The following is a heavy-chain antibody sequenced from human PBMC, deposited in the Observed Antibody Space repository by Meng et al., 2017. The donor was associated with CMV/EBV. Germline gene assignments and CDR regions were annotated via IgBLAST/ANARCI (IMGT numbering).Heavy chain of an antibody. J-gene: IGHJ4*02. Sequence: KVSCKGSGYSFTSYWIGWVRQMPGKGLEWMGIIYPGDSDTRYSPSFQGQVTISADKSISTVYLQWSSLKASDTAMYYCARQVDSSFFDYWGQGTLVTVSS. CDR1: GYSFTSYW. CDR3: ARQVDSSFFDY. CDR2: IYPGDSDT. V-gene: IGHV5-51*01. D-gene: IGHD6-6*01.